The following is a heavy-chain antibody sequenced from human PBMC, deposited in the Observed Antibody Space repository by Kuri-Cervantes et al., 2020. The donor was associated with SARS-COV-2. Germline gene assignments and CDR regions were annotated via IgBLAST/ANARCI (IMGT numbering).Heavy chain of an antibody. J-gene: IGHJ4*02. CDR1: GFNFSRTD. Sequence: GGSLRPSCAASGFNFSRTDIHWVRQAPGKGLEWVAVISHDGKNKKCIASGKGRFTISRDNSQNTLYLHMKSLRSEDTAMYYCAKDRVGVQDFWGQGTLVTVSS. D-gene: IGHD2-21*01. CDR3: AKDRVGVQDF. CDR2: ISHDGKNK. V-gene: IGHV3-30*18.